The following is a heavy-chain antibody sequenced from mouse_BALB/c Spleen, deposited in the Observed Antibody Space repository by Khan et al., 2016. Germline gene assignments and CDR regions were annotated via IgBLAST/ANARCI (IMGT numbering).Heavy chain of an antibody. CDR1: GYSITSGYG. Sequence: EVQLQESGPGLVKPSQSLSLTCTVSGYSITSGYGWNWIRQFPGNKLEWMGYISYSGSTNYNPSLKSRISITRDTSKNQFFLQLNSVTTEDIATYCCASTARIKYWGQGTTLTVSS. J-gene: IGHJ2*01. V-gene: IGHV3-2*02. D-gene: IGHD1-2*01. CDR3: ASTARIKY. CDR2: ISYSGST.